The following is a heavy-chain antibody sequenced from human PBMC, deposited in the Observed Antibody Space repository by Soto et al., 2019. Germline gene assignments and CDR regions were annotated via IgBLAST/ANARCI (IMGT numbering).Heavy chain of an antibody. CDR2: ISNNGAHT. V-gene: IGHV3-64*01. J-gene: IGHJ6*03. D-gene: IGHD6-13*01. CDR1: GFTFSNYE. CDR3: ARRGYGSRWPNDYMDV. Sequence: EAQLVESGGGLVQPGGSLRLSCAASGFTFSNYEMHWVRQAPGKGLEYVSGISNNGAHTDYAKSVKGRFTISRDNSENTLDLQMGSVRAEDMALYYCARRGYGSRWPNDYMDVWGKGTTVTVSS.